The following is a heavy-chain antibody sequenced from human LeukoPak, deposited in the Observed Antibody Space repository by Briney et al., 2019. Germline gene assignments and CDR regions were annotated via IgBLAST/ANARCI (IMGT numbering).Heavy chain of an antibody. V-gene: IGHV4-59*01. CDR3: ARSSRDYDSSGYHAFDI. D-gene: IGHD3-22*01. Sequence: PSETLSLTCTVSGGSISDYHWSWIRQPPGKGLEYIGYIYNSGRTFYNPSLKSRVTISADTSKKQFSLKLTSVTAADTAVYYCARSSRDYDSSGYHAFDIWGQGTMVTVSS. CDR1: GGSISDYH. CDR2: IYNSGRT. J-gene: IGHJ3*02.